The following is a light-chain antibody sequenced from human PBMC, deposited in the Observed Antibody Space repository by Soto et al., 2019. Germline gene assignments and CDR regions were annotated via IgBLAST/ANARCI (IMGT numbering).Light chain of an antibody. Sequence: DIVLTQTPLSLSVTPGQPASISCKSSQSLVYSDGKTYFYWYLHKPGQPPRGLIYEVSKRFSGVPDRFSGSGSGTDFTLEISRVEAEDVGVYYCTRTVKAPWTFGQGTKVEVK. J-gene: IGKJ1*01. CDR3: TRTVKAPWT. CDR2: EVS. CDR1: QSLVYSDGKTY. V-gene: IGKV2D-29*01.